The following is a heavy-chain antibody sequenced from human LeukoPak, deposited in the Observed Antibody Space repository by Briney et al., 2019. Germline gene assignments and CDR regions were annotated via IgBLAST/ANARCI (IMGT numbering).Heavy chain of an antibody. CDR3: AKDRDCGGDCY. CDR2: IWYDGSNK. Sequence: GGSLRLSCAASRFTFRNYGMHWVRQAPGKGLEWVTFIWYDGSNKYYADSVKGRFTIARDNSKNMLYLQMNSLRAEDTAVYYCAKDRDCGGDCYWGQRTLVTVSS. V-gene: IGHV3-30*02. CDR1: RFTFRNYG. J-gene: IGHJ4*02. D-gene: IGHD2-21*01.